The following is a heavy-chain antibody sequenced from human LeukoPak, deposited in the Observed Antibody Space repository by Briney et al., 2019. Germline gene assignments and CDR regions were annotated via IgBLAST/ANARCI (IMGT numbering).Heavy chain of an antibody. CDR1: GGSISSGDYY. CDR3: ARVPTYYYDSSGCYLDY. CDR2: IYYSGST. Sequence: SETLSLTCTVSGGSISSGDYYWSWIRQPPGKGLEWIGYIYYSGSTYYNPSLKSRVTISVDTSKNQFSLKLSSVTAADTAVYYCARVPTYYYDSSGCYLDYWGQGTLVTVSS. J-gene: IGHJ4*02. D-gene: IGHD3-22*01. V-gene: IGHV4-30-4*08.